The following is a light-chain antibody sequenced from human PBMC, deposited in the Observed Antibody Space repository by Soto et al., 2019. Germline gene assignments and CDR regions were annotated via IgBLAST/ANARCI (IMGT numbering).Light chain of an antibody. Sequence: EIVLTQSPGTLSLSPGEGPTLSCRASQSISSNYLAWYQHKPGQAPRLLIYGASSRATGIPDRFSGSGSGTDFTLTISRLEPEDFAVYYCQQYGSSPCTFGQGTKLEIK. CDR3: QQYGSSPCT. CDR2: GAS. J-gene: IGKJ2*02. V-gene: IGKV3-20*01. CDR1: QSISSNY.